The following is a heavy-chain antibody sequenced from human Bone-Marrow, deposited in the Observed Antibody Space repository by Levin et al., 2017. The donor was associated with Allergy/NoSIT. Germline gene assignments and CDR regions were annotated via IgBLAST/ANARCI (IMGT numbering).Heavy chain of an antibody. V-gene: IGHV1-69*06. CDR1: GATFSAYG. J-gene: IGHJ6*03. CDR2: IIPVFGTA. CDR3: ARVRTVRTDVASGYMDA. Sequence: PGESLKISCKVSGATFSAYGIAWVRQAPGQGLEWMGGIIPVFGTANYAQKLQGRVTITADKLTSTIYMEVSSLRSEDTAVYYCARVRTVRTDVASGYMDAWGKGTTVTVSS. D-gene: IGHD4-11*01.